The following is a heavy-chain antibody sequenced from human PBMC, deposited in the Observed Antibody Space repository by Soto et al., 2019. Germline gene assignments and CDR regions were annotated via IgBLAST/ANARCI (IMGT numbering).Heavy chain of an antibody. CDR2: LSSSGGST. D-gene: IGHD3-3*01. J-gene: IGHJ4*02. CDR3: AKDLDYDFWSGSPFDY. CDR1: GFTFSSYA. Sequence: GGSLRLSCAASGFTFSSYAMSWVRQTPGKGLQWVSALSSSGGSTYYADSVKGQFTISRDNSKNTLYLQMNSLRAEDTAVYYCAKDLDYDFWSGSPFDYWGQGTLVTVSS. V-gene: IGHV3-23*01.